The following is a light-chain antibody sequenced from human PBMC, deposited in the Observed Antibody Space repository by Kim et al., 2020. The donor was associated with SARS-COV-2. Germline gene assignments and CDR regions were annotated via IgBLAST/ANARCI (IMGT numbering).Light chain of an antibody. V-gene: IGKV2-24*01. CDR2: KIS. CDR3: KKDAQFPRS. J-gene: IGKJ2*01. CDR1: QSLVHGNGNTY. Sequence: DIVMTQTPLSSPVTLGQPASISCRSSQSLVHGNGNTYLSWLHQRPGQPPRLLIYKISSRFSGVPDRFSGSGAGTYFTLTISRVGSRIVGIFSSKKDAQFPRSFGRGPRLEFK.